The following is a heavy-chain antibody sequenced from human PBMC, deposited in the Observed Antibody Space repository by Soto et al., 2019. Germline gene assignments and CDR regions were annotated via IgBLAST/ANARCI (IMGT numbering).Heavy chain of an antibody. CDR3: ARHGVYYFDY. CDR1: SGSFSGYY. V-gene: IGHV4-34*01. CDR2: LYQGLSI. J-gene: IGHJ4*02. Sequence: QVQLQQWGAGLWKPSETLSLTCAVYSGSFSGYYWSWIRQTPGKGLEWIGELYQGLSIIYNPSLESRVTISGDSSKTQFSLKLRSVTAADTAVYYCARHGVYYFDYLGQGTLGTFSS. D-gene: IGHD3-16*01.